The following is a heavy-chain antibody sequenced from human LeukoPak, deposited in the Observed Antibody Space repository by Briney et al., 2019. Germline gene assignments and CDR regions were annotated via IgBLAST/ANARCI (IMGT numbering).Heavy chain of an antibody. J-gene: IGHJ4*02. D-gene: IGHD6-13*01. CDR3: AKDRGGIAAAGTTRYFDY. CDR1: GFTFSSYA. Sequence: GGSLRLSCAASGFTFSSYAMSWVRQAPGKGLEWVSAISGSGGSTYYADSVKGRFTISRDNSKNTLYLQMNSLRAEDTAAFYCAKDRGGIAAAGTTRYFDYWGQGTLVTVSP. V-gene: IGHV3-23*01. CDR2: ISGSGGST.